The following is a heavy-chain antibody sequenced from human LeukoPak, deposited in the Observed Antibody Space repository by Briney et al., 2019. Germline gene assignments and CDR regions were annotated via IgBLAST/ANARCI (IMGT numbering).Heavy chain of an antibody. Sequence: ASVKVSCKASEYTFIGYYMHWGRQAPGQGLEWMGWINPRSGGTNYAEKFQGRVSMTRDTSINTAYMELRRLRFDDTAVYYCARGDNAAHFFDFWGQGSLVTVSS. D-gene: IGHD2-2*01. CDR2: INPRSGGT. CDR3: ARGDNAAHFFDF. V-gene: IGHV1-2*02. J-gene: IGHJ4*02. CDR1: EYTFIGYY.